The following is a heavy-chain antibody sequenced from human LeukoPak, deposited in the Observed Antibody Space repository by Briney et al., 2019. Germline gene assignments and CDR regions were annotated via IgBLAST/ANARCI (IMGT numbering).Heavy chain of an antibody. V-gene: IGHV3-73*01. Sequence: GGSLRLSCAASGFTFSGSAMHWVRQASGKGLEWVGRIRSKSNNYATAYAASVNGRFNISRDDSKNMVYLQMNSLKTEDTAVYYCTRLYCGGGYCYYFDYWGQGTLVTVSS. CDR2: IRSKSNNYAT. D-gene: IGHD2-21*01. CDR1: GFTFSGSA. CDR3: TRLYCGGGYCYYFDY. J-gene: IGHJ4*02.